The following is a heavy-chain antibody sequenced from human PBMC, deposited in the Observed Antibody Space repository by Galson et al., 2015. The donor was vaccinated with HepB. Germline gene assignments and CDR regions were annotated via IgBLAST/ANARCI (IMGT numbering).Heavy chain of an antibody. CDR3: ARDRYYYDSSGYYPSTDYGMDV. J-gene: IGHJ6*02. D-gene: IGHD3-22*01. CDR2: ISSSSSYI. CDR1: GFTFSSYS. Sequence: SLRLSCAASGFTFSSYSMNWVRQAPGKGLEWVSSISSSSSYIYYADSVKGRFTISRDNAKNSLYLQMNSLRAEDTAVYYCARDRYYYDSSGYYPSTDYGMDVWGQGTTVTVSS. V-gene: IGHV3-21*01.